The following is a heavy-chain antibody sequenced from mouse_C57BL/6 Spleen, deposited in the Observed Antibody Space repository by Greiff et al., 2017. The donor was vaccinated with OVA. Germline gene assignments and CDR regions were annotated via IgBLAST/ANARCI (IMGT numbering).Heavy chain of an antibody. Sequence: EVQLQQSGPELVKPGASVKIPCKASGYTFTDYNMDWVKQSHGKSLEWIGDINPNNGGTIYNQKFKGKATLTVDKSSSTAYMELRSLTSEDTAVYYCARQEVGRVADYYAMDYWGQGTSVTVSS. CDR3: ARQEVGRVADYYAMDY. CDR2: INPNNGGT. V-gene: IGHV1-18*01. CDR1: GYTFTDYN. D-gene: IGHD4-1*01. J-gene: IGHJ4*01.